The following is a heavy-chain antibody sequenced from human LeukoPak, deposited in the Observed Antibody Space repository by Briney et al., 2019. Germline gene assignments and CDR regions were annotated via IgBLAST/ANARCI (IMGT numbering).Heavy chain of an antibody. CDR3: ASGQDYYGSGSSY. Sequence: GGSLRLSCAASGFTFSSYEMNWVRQAPGKGLEWVSYISSSGSTIYYADSVKGRFTISRDNAKNSLYLQMNSLRAEDTAVYYCASGQDYYGSGSSYWGQGTLVTVSS. J-gene: IGHJ4*02. CDR2: ISSSGSTI. D-gene: IGHD3-10*01. V-gene: IGHV3-48*03. CDR1: GFTFSSYE.